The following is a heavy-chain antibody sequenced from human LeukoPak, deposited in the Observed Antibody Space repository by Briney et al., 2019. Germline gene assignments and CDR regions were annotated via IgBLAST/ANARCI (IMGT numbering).Heavy chain of an antibody. D-gene: IGHD3-10*01. Sequence: SETLSLTCTVSGGSISSYYWSWIQQPPGKGLEWIGYIYYSGSTNYNPSLKSRVTISVDTSKNQFSLKLSSVTAADTAVYYCARDSPRGPDYWGQGTLVTVSS. CDR3: ARDSPRGPDY. J-gene: IGHJ4*02. CDR2: IYYSGST. V-gene: IGHV4-59*01. CDR1: GGSISSYY.